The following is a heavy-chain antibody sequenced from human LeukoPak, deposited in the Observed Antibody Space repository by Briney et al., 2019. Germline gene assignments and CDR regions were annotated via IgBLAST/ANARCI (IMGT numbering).Heavy chain of an antibody. D-gene: IGHD2-15*01. CDR2: ISYDGSNK. V-gene: IGHV3-30-3*02. CDR3: AKTSGGNY. CDR1: GFTVSSYA. J-gene: IGHJ4*02. Sequence: GGSLRLSCAASGFTVSSYAVHWVRQAPGKGLEWVSVISYDGSNKYYADSVKGRFTISRANSNNTLYLQMNSLRAEDTAVYYCAKTSGGNYWGQGTLVTVSS.